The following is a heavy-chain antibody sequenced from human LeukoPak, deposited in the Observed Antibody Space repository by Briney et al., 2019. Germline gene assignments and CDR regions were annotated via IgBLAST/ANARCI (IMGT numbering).Heavy chain of an antibody. J-gene: IGHJ4*02. Sequence: GGSLRLSCTGSGFTFGDYAMTWVRQAPGKGLEWVGFIRSQIYGGTPEYAASVKGRFTISRDDSEGVAYLQMNSLKTEDTAVYYCTRDQTPYYWGQGTLVTVAS. CDR2: IRSQIYGGTP. V-gene: IGHV3-49*04. CDR1: GFTFGDYA. CDR3: TRDQTPYY.